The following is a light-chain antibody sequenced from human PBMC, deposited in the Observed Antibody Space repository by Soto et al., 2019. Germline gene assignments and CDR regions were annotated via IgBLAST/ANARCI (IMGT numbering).Light chain of an antibody. V-gene: IGLV2-14*03. CDR3: SSYTGSSTLVV. J-gene: IGLJ2*01. CDR2: DVS. Sequence: QSALTQPASVSGSPGQSITISCTGTSSDVGGYNYVSWYQQHPGKAPKLMIYDVSNRPSGVSNRFSGSKSGSTASLIISGLQAEDEADYYCSSYTGSSTLVVFGGGTKLTVL. CDR1: SSDVGGYNY.